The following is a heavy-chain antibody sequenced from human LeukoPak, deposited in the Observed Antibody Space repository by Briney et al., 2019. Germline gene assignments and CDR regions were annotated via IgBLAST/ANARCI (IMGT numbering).Heavy chain of an antibody. V-gene: IGHV4-34*01. CDR1: GGSFSGYY. CDR2: INHSGST. CDR3: ARDRAGPLAVAGTKFDY. D-gene: IGHD6-19*01. J-gene: IGHJ4*02. Sequence: PSETLSLTCAVYGGSFSGYYWSWIRQPPGKGLEWIGEINHSGSTNYNPSLKSRVTLSVDTSKNQFSLKLSSVTAADTAVYYCARDRAGPLAVAGTKFDYWGQGTLVTVSS.